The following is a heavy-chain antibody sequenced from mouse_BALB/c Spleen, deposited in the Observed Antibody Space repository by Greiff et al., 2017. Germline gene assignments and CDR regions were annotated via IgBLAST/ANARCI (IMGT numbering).Heavy chain of an antibody. J-gene: IGHJ3*01. Sequence: VMLVESGPGLVAPSQSLSITCTVSGFSLTSYGVHWVRQPPGKGLEWLGVIWAGGSTNYNSALMSRLSISKDNSKSQVFLKMNSLQTDDTAMYYCAREGSGAFAYWGQGTLVTVSA. CDR1: GFSLTSYG. CDR2: IWAGGST. V-gene: IGHV2-9*02. CDR3: AREGSGAFAY. D-gene: IGHD3-2*02.